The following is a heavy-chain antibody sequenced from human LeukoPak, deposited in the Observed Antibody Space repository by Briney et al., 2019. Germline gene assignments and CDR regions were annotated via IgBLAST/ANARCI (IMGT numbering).Heavy chain of an antibody. CDR2: LNPRSGDT. CDR3: ARYFVSRATIFPPVGFDI. V-gene: IGHV1-2*02. J-gene: IGHJ3*02. Sequence: GASVKVSCKASGYTFTDYYIHWVRQAPGQGLEWMGWLNPRSGDTEYAKKFQGRVTMTGDPSISTAYMDLSSLTSDDTAVYYCARYFVSRATIFPPVGFDIWGQGKLITFS. D-gene: IGHD5-24*01. CDR1: GYTFTDYY.